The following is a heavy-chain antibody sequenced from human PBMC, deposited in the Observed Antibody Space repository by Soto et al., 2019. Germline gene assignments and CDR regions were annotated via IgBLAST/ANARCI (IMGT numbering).Heavy chain of an antibody. D-gene: IGHD2-2*01. CDR1: GGSFSGYY. CDR2: INHSGST. Sequence: SETLSLTCAVYGGSFSGYYWSWIRQPPGKGLEWIGEINHSGSTNYNPSLKSRVTTSVDTSKNQFSLKLSSVTAADTAVYYCANYICSSTSCYSHGSDYWGQGTLVTVSS. CDR3: ANYICSSTSCYSHGSDY. V-gene: IGHV4-34*01. J-gene: IGHJ4*02.